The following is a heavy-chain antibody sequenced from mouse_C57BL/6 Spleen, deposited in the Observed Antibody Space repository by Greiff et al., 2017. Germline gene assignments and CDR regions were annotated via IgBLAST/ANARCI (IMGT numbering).Heavy chain of an antibody. J-gene: IGHJ2*01. V-gene: IGHV1-52*01. CDR1: GYTFTSYW. CDR2: IDPSDSKT. CDR3: ARGERDYFDD. Sequence: QVQLQQSGAELVRPGSSVKLSCKASGYTFTSYWMHWVKQRPIQGLEWIGNIDPSDSKTHYNQKFKDKATLTVDKASSTTYMQLNSLTSEDAAGYYYARGERDYFDDWGQGTTLTVSS.